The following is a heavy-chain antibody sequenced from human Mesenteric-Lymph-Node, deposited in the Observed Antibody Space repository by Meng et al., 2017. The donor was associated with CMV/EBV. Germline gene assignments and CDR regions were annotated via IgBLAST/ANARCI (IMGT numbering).Heavy chain of an antibody. CDR2: ISASGSTI. J-gene: IGHJ4*02. CDR3: ARDGRSNWYYFDY. D-gene: IGHD6-13*01. CDR1: GFTFTGYD. V-gene: IGHV3-48*03. Sequence: GGSLRLSCAASGFTFTGYDMNWVRQVPGKGLEWVSYISASGSTIYYADSVKGRFTISRDNAKNSLYLQMNSLRAEDTAVYYCARDGRSNWYYFDYWGQGTLVTVSS.